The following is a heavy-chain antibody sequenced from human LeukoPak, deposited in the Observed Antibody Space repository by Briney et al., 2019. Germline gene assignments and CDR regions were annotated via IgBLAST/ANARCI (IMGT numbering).Heavy chain of an antibody. Sequence: SETLSLTCTVSGGSISSSYYYWGWIRQPPGKGLEWIGSIYYSGSTYYNPSLRSRVTISVDTSKNQFSLKLSSVTAADTAVYYCARGRANYYDSSGNDYWGQGTLVTVSS. V-gene: IGHV4-39*01. J-gene: IGHJ4*02. CDR1: GGSISSSYYY. CDR2: IYYSGST. CDR3: ARGRANYYDSSGNDY. D-gene: IGHD3-22*01.